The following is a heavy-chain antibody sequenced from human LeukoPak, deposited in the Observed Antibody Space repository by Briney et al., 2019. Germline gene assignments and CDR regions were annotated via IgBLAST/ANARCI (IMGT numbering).Heavy chain of an antibody. CDR1: GFTFSSYA. CDR3: ATSITMIVVAAHRTDY. V-gene: IGHV3-23*01. D-gene: IGHD3-22*01. CDR2: ISGSGGST. Sequence: GGSLRLSCAASGFTFSSYAMSWVRQAPGQGLEWVSAISGSGGSTYYADSVKGRFTISRDNSKNTLYLQMNSLRAEDTAVYYCATSITMIVVAAHRTDYWGQGTLVTVSS. J-gene: IGHJ4*02.